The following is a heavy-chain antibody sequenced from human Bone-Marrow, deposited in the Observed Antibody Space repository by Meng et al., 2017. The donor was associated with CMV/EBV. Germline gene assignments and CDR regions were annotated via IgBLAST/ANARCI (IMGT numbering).Heavy chain of an antibody. J-gene: IGHJ5*02. D-gene: IGHD3-16*02. Sequence: VQLVQSGAEVKMXXSSVKVSXKAAGGTFSSYAISWVRQAPGQGLEWMGGIIPIFGTANYAQKFQGRVTITADESTSTAYMELSSLRSEDTAVYYCARVRYYDYVWGSYRYLWFDPWGQGTLVTVSS. CDR3: ARVRYYDYVWGSYRYLWFDP. CDR1: GGTFSSYA. V-gene: IGHV1-69*12. CDR2: IIPIFGTA.